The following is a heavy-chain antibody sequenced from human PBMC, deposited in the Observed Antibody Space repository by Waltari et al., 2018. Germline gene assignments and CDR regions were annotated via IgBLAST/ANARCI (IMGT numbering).Heavy chain of an antibody. D-gene: IGHD2-8*01. J-gene: IGHJ4*02. CDR1: GYSFTNYY. Sequence: QVQLVQSGAEVKKPGASVQVSCKTSGYSFTNYYIHWVRQAPGQGLEWMGIINPDGRTVYAQKFQGRVIMTSDTSTTTVYMGLSSLRSEDTAVYYCARDRECFTKNCHDESDFWGQGTRVTVSA. CDR2: INPDGRT. V-gene: IGHV1-46*01. CDR3: ARDRECFTKNCHDESDF.